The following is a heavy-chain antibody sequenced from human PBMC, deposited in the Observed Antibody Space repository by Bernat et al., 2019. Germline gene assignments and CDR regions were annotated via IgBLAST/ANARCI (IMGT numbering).Heavy chain of an antibody. CDR1: GFTFSSYA. V-gene: IGHV3-30-3*01. D-gene: IGHD2-8*01. CDR3: ARDSGYCTHGVCYMTYYFDY. Sequence: QVQLVESGGGVVQPGRSLRLSCAASGFTFSSYAMHWVRQAPGKGLEWVAVISYDGSNKYYADSVKGRFTISRDNSKNTLYLQMNSLRAEDTAVYYCARDSGYCTHGVCYMTYYFDYWGQGTLVTVSS. CDR2: ISYDGSNK. J-gene: IGHJ4*02.